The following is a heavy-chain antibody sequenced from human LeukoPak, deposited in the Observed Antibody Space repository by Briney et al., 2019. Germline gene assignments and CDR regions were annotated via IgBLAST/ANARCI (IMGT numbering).Heavy chain of an antibody. J-gene: IGHJ4*02. CDR1: GGSISSGGYY. CDR2: IYYSGNT. V-gene: IGHV4-31*03. D-gene: IGHD3-16*02. Sequence: PSQTLSLTCTVSGGSISSGGYYWSWIRQHPGKGLEWIGYIYYSGNTFYNPSLKSRVTLSVDTSKNQFSLDLSPVTAADTAVYFCARDNMRSYLDYWGQGTLVTVSS. CDR3: ARDNMRSYLDY.